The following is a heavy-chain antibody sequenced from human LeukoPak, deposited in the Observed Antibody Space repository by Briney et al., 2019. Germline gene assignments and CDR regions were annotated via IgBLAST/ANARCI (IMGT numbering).Heavy chain of an antibody. CDR3: AKDDAYLQYAD. V-gene: IGHV3-66*01. CDR2: THYDGST. J-gene: IGHJ4*02. Sequence: GGSLRLSCAASGFTFSSYEMNWVRQPPGKGLEWVSVTHYDGSTSYADSVKGRFTISRDQSKNTLYVQMNSLRAEDTAMYYCAKDDAYLQYADWGQGTLVTVSS. D-gene: IGHD5-24*01. CDR1: GFTFSSYE.